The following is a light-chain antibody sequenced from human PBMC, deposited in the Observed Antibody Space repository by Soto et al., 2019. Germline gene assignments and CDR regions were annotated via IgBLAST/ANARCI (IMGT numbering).Light chain of an antibody. J-gene: IGKJ1*01. V-gene: IGKV2-28*01. CDR3: IQALQTLWT. CDR1: QSLLHSNGYNY. Sequence: DIVMTQSPLSLPVTPGEPASISCRSSQSLLHSNGYNYLDWNLQKPGQSPQLLIFLGSNRASGVPDRFSGSGSGTDITLKISRVEAEDVGVYYCIQALQTLWTVGQGTKVEIK. CDR2: LGS.